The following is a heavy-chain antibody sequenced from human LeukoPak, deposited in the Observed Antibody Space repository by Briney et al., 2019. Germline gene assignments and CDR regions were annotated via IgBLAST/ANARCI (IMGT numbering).Heavy chain of an antibody. D-gene: IGHD1-26*01. CDR3: ARGDIVGAPYYYNMDV. Sequence: SGTLSLTCAVSGGSMSSYYWSWIRQPPGKGLEWIGYMYNSGSTNYSPSLKSRVTISGDTSKNQFSLKLSSVTAADTAVYYCARGDIVGAPYYYNMDVWGKGTTVTVSS. V-gene: IGHV4-59*01. CDR2: MYNSGST. CDR1: GGSMSSYY. J-gene: IGHJ6*03.